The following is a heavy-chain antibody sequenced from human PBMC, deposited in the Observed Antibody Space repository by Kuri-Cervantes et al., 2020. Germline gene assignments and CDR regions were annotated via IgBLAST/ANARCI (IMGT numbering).Heavy chain of an antibody. D-gene: IGHD6-25*01. V-gene: IGHV1-69*13. CDR3: ARVGGSDKPNFDY. CDR2: IILILGTA. Sequence: SVKVSCKASGGTFSSYAVSWARQAPGQGLEWMGGIILILGTANYAQKFQGRVTITADVSTSAAYMELSSLRSEDTAVYYCARVGGSDKPNFDYWGQGTLVTVSS. CDR1: GGTFSSYA. J-gene: IGHJ4*02.